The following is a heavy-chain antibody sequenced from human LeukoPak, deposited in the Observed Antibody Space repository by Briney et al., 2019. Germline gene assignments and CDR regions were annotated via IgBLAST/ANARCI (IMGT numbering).Heavy chain of an antibody. J-gene: IGHJ3*02. CDR1: GFNFAKSV. V-gene: IGHV1-58*01. Sequence: ASVKVSCKASGFNFAKSVVQWVRQARGQRREGIGWIVVGSDNTNYAQKFQERVTITRDMSTSTAYIELSSLRSEDTAVYFCAAGPLYDILTGYFDAFDIWGQGTMVTVSS. D-gene: IGHD3-9*01. CDR3: AAGPLYDILTGYFDAFDI. CDR2: IVVGSDNT.